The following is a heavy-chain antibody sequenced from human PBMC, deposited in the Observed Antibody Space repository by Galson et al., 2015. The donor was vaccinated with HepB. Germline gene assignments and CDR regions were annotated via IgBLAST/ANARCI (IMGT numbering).Heavy chain of an antibody. J-gene: IGHJ6*02. Sequence: SLRLSCAASGFTFSSYAMNWVRQAPGTGLEWVSLIRGSGIRGRCGKTYYADSVEGRFTISRDNSKNTLYLQMNSLRSEDTAVYYCAKGRGSDFWSGYFPGDVWGQGTTVTVSS. D-gene: IGHD3-3*01. V-gene: IGHV3-23*01. CDR3: AKGRGSDFWSGYFPGDV. CDR2: IRGSGIRGRCGKT. CDR1: GFTFSSYA.